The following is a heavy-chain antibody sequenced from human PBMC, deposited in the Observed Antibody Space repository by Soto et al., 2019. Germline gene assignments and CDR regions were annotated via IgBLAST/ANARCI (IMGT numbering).Heavy chain of an antibody. CDR3: ARCTLHDYGDYDPGTSHVFDS. V-gene: IGHV2-5*02. CDR2: IYGDNDK. J-gene: IGHJ4*02. Sequence: QITLKESGPSPVKPTQTLTVTCTFSGFSLSNSGVGVAWIRQPPGKALEWLALIYGDNDKRYSPSLKTRLTXTXXXSXXQVVLTMTNMDPVDTATYYCARCTLHDYGDYDPGTSHVFDSWGQGTLVTVSS. CDR1: GFSLSNSGVG. D-gene: IGHD4-17*01.